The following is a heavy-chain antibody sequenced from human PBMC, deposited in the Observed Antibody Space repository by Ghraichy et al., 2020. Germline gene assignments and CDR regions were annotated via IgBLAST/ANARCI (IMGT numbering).Heavy chain of an antibody. CDR3: ARVTVFGTCRVGSCYMDV. V-gene: IGHV4-39*01. Sequence: SQTLSLTCTVSGDSISSSSYYWGWIRQPPGKGLEWIASINYSGNTYYNPSLRSRVTISVDTSKNQFSLKLSSVTAADTAVFYCARVTVFGTCRVGSCYMDVWGKGTTVTVSS. D-gene: IGHD1-1*01. CDR2: INYSGNT. J-gene: IGHJ6*03. CDR1: GDSISSSSYY.